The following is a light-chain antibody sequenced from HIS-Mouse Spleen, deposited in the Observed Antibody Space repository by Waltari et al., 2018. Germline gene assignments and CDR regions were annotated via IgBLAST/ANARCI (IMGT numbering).Light chain of an antibody. CDR3: SSYTSSSGV. CDR1: SSYVGGYNY. V-gene: IGLV2-14*03. Sequence: QSALTQPASVSGSPGQSITISCTGTSSYVGGYNYVSWYQQHPGKAPKLMIYDVSNRPSGVSNRFSGSKSGNTASLTISGLQAEDEADYYCSSYTSSSGVFGGGTKLTVL. CDR2: DVS. J-gene: IGLJ2*01.